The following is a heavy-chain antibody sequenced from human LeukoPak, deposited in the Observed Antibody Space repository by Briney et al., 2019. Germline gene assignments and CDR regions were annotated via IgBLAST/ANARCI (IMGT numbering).Heavy chain of an antibody. CDR2: INHSGST. CDR3: ARGSIVLMVYRRISDGMDV. J-gene: IGHJ6*02. D-gene: IGHD2-8*01. V-gene: IGHV4-34*01. CDR1: GGSFSGYY. Sequence: PSETLSLTCAVYGGSFSGYYWSWIRQPPGKGLEWIGEINHSGSTNYNPSLKSRVTISVDTSKNQFSLKLSSVTAADTAVYYCARGSIVLMVYRRISDGMDVWGQGTTVTVSS.